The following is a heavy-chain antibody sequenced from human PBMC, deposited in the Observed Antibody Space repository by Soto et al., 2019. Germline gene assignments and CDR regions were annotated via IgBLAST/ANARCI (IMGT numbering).Heavy chain of an antibody. Sequence: PWGSLRLSCAASGFTFCDYAIHFCGQAPLKCLEWVSGISWNSGSIGYADSVKGRFTISRDNAKNSLYLQMNSLSAEDTALYYCARVERPELGRGAFDIWGQGTMVTVSS. CDR2: ISWNSGSI. V-gene: IGHV3-9*01. CDR3: ARVERPELGRGAFDI. J-gene: IGHJ3*02. D-gene: IGHD1-26*01. CDR1: GFTFCDYA.